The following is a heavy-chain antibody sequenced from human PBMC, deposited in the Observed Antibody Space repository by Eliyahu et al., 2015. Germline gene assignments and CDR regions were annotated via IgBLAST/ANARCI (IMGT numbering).Heavy chain of an antibody. CDR1: GFTFSTYG. Sequence: EVQLLESGGGLVQPGGSLRLSCAGSGFTFSTYGMSWVRQAPGKGLEWVSGISITATITYYADSVKGRFTISRDNSKNTLYLQMNSLRAEDTALYYCAKGLGNHDYWGQGTLVTVSS. J-gene: IGHJ4*02. CDR2: ISITATIT. V-gene: IGHV3-23*01. CDR3: AKGLGNHDY. D-gene: IGHD1-14*01.